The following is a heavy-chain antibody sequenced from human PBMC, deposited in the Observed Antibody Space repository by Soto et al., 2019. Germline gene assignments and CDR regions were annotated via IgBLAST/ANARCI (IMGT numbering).Heavy chain of an antibody. CDR2: ISWDSGNI. CDR3: AKGATTSCFSPFDM. J-gene: IGHJ3*02. V-gene: IGHV3-9*01. CDR1: AFTFHDYA. D-gene: IGHD2-2*01. Sequence: EVQLVESGGGLVQPGRSLRLSCAASAFTFHDYAMHWVRQVPGKGLEWVSGISWDSGNIVYADSVKGRFTISRDNAKNSLYLQMNSLRTEDTAVYSCAKGATTSCFSPFDMWGPGTMVTVSS.